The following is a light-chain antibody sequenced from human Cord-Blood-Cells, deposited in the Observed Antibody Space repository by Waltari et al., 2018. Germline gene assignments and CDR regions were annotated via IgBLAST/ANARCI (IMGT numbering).Light chain of an antibody. Sequence: QSALTQPASVSGSPGQSITISCTGTSSDVGSYNLVSWYQQHPGKAPKLSIYEGSKRPSGVSNRFSCSKSGNTASLTISGLQAEDEADYYCCSYAGSSTWVFGGGTKLTVL. CDR2: EGS. J-gene: IGLJ3*02. CDR1: SSDVGSYNL. V-gene: IGLV2-23*01. CDR3: CSYAGSSTWV.